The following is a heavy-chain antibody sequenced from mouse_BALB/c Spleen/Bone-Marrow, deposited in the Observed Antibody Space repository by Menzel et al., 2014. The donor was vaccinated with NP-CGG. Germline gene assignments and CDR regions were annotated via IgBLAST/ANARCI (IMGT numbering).Heavy chain of an antibody. CDR3: ARDRGFGYDRTMDY. CDR1: GFSLXSYG. CDR2: IWAGGST. J-gene: IGHJ4*01. V-gene: IGHV2-9*02. D-gene: IGHD2-2*01. Sequence: VQLQESGPGLVAPSQSLSITCTVSGFSLXSYGVHWVRQPPGKGLEWLGVIWAGGSTNYNSALMSRLSISKDNSKSQVFLKMNSLQTDDTAMYFCARDRGFGYDRTMDYWGQGTSVTVSS.